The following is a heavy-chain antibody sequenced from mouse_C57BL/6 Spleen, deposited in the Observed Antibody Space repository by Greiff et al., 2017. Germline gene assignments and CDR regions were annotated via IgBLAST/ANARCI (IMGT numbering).Heavy chain of an antibody. CDR3: TGRDGYYHYYAMDY. V-gene: IGHV6-3*01. J-gene: IGHJ4*01. D-gene: IGHD2-3*01. CDR1: GFTFSNYW. Sequence: EVQLQASGGGLVQPGGSMKLSCVASGFTFSNYWMNWVRQSPEKGLEWVAQIRLKSDNYATHYAESVKGRFTISRDDSKSSVYLQMNNLRAEDTXIYYCTGRDGYYHYYAMDYWGQGTSVTVSS. CDR2: IRLKSDNYAT.